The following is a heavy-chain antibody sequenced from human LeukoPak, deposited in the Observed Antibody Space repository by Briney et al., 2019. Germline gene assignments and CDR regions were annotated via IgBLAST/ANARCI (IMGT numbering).Heavy chain of an antibody. Sequence: SGPVLVKPTETLTLTSTVSGFSLSNARMGVSWIRQPPGKALEWLAHIFSNDEKSYSTSLKSRLTISKDTSKSQVVLTMTNMDPVDTATYYCARSGYSGYDYLGYYYYGMDVWGQGTTVTVSS. CDR2: IFSNDEK. V-gene: IGHV2-26*01. D-gene: IGHD5-12*01. J-gene: IGHJ6*02. CDR1: GFSLSNARMG. CDR3: ARSGYSGYDYLGYYYYGMDV.